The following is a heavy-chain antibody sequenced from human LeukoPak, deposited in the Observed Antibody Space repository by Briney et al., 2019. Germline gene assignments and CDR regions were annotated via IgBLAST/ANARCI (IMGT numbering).Heavy chain of an antibody. CDR3: AREGRQDYVYFDY. CDR2: INYSGNT. D-gene: IGHD4-17*01. J-gene: IGHJ4*02. Sequence: PSETLSLTCTVSGGSISDYYWSWIRQPPGKGLEWIGYINYSGNTNYNPSLKSRVTISVDTSKNQFSLGLTSVTAADTAVFYCAREGRQDYVYFDYWGQGSLVTVSS. V-gene: IGHV4-59*01. CDR1: GGSISDYY.